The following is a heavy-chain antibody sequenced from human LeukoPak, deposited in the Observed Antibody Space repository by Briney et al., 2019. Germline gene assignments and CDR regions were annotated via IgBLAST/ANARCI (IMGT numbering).Heavy chain of an antibody. V-gene: IGHV4-38-2*02. CDR2: IYHSGST. D-gene: IGHD3-10*01. Sequence: SETLSLTCTVSGYSISSGYYWGWIRQPPGKGLEWIGSIYHSGSTYYNPSLKSRVTISVDTSKNQFSLKLSSVTAADTAVYYCARGADYNLDYWGQGTLVTVSS. CDR3: ARGADYNLDY. J-gene: IGHJ4*02. CDR1: GYSISSGYY.